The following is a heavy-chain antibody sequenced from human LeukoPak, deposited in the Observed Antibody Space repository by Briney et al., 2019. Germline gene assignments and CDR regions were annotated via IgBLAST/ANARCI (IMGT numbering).Heavy chain of an antibody. V-gene: IGHV3-30*18. J-gene: IGHJ3*02. Sequence: GGSLRLSCAASGFTFSSYGMHWVRQAPGKGLEWVAVISYDGSNKYYADSVKGRFTISRDNSKNTLYLQMNSLRAEDTAVYYCANPEYYSDAFDIWGHGTMVTVSS. CDR3: ANPEYYSDAFDI. CDR2: ISYDGSNK. CDR1: GFTFSSYG. D-gene: IGHD2/OR15-2a*01.